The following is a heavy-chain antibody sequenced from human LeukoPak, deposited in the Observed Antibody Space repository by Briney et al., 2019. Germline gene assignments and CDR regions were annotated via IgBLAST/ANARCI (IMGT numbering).Heavy chain of an antibody. V-gene: IGHV1-2*02. CDR1: GYTFTGYY. CDR2: INPNSGGT. Sequence: ASVEVSCKASGYTFTGYYMHWVRQAPGQGLEWMGWINPNSGGTNYAQKFQGRVTMTRDTSISTAYMELSRLRSDDTAVYYCARPNRGYSGYGYWGQGTLVTVSS. D-gene: IGHD5-12*01. CDR3: ARPNRGYSGYGY. J-gene: IGHJ4*02.